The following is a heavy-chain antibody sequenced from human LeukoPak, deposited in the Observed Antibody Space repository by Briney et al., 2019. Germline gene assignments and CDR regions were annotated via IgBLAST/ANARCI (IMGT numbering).Heavy chain of an antibody. Sequence: GGSLRLSCAAYGISFTSYAMNWVRQAPGKGLEWVSGISASGGSTYYADFVKDRFTISRDNSKNTLCLQMSSLRAEDTAVYYCAKATGDTIPKGSSYFDDWGQGTLVTVSS. V-gene: IGHV3-23*01. J-gene: IGHJ4*02. CDR1: GISFTSYA. CDR3: AKATGDTIPKGSSYFDD. D-gene: IGHD2-21*01. CDR2: ISASGGST.